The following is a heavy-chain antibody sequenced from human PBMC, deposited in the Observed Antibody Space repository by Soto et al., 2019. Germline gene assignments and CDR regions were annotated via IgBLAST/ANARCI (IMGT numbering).Heavy chain of an antibody. J-gene: IGHJ3*02. D-gene: IGHD3-3*01. CDR2: ISAYNGNT. V-gene: IGHV1-18*04. Sequence: ASVKVSCKASGYTFTSYGISWVRQAPGQGLEWMGWISAYNGNTNYAQKLQGRVTITRDTSASTAYMELSSLRSEDTAVYYCARINDRGYDFWSPPQDAFDIWGQGTMVTVSS. CDR3: ARINDRGYDFWSPPQDAFDI. CDR1: GYTFTSYG.